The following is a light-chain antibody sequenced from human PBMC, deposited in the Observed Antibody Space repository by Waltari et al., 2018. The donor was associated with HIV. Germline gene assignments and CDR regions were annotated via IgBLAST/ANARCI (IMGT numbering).Light chain of an antibody. CDR3: CSYAGSITSHV. CDR1: VGAYNY. J-gene: IGLJ1*01. CDR2: HGN. Sequence: QSALTQPRSVSGSPGQSVTISCTGVGAYNYVSWYQQHPGKAPRLMIYHGNKRPSGVPDRFSGSKSGNTASLTISRLQAEDEAEYPCCSYAGSITSHVFGTGTKVSVL. V-gene: IGLV2-11*01.